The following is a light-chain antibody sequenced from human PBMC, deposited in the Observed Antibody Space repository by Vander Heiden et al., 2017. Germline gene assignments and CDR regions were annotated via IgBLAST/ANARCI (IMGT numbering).Light chain of an antibody. V-gene: IGLV1-44*01. Sequence: QSVLTQPPSASGTPGQRVTISCSGSSSNIGSNTVNWYQHLPGTAPKLLIDSNNQRPSGVPDRCSGSKSCTSASLAISGLQSEDEADYYCAAWDDSLNGVVFGGGTKLTVL. J-gene: IGLJ2*01. CDR2: SNN. CDR1: SSNIGSNT. CDR3: AAWDDSLNGVV.